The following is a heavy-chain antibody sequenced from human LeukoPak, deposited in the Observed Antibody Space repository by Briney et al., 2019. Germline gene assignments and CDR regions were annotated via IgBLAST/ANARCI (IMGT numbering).Heavy chain of an antibody. CDR2: MYSSGST. CDR3: AREGGPYSSTLRGH. V-gene: IGHV3-53*01. J-gene: IGHJ4*02. Sequence: GGSLRLSCAVSEFAVSGNYMSWVRQAPGKGLEWVSVMYSSGSTDYADSVKGRFTISRDNSKNTLYLQMNSLRAEDTAVYYCAREGGPYSSTLRGHWGQGTLVTVSS. CDR1: EFAVSGNY. D-gene: IGHD6-19*01.